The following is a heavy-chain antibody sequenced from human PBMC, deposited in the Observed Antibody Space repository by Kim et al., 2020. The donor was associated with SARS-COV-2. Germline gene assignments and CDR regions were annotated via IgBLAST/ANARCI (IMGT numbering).Heavy chain of an antibody. J-gene: IGHJ4*02. Sequence: GGSLRLSCAASGFTFSSYAMSWVRQAPGKGLEWVSAISGSGGSTYYADSVKGRFTISRDNSKNTLYLQMNSLRVEDTAVYYCAKKLCSGGSCSFDYWGQGTLVTVSS. D-gene: IGHD2-15*01. CDR2: ISGSGGST. V-gene: IGHV3-23*01. CDR3: AKKLCSGGSCSFDY. CDR1: GFTFSSYA.